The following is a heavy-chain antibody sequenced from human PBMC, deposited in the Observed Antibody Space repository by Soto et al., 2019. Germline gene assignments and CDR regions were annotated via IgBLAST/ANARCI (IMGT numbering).Heavy chain of an antibody. Sequence: SETLSLTCTVSGGSISSYYWSWIRQPPGKKLEWIGYNNDRGNTNYNPSLKSRVTISVDKSKNPFSLKLSSVKTADTAVYYCARVSGSYYYGMDVWGQGTTVTVSS. D-gene: IGHD1-26*01. CDR2: NNDRGNT. CDR3: ARVSGSYYYGMDV. J-gene: IGHJ6*02. CDR1: GGSISSYY. V-gene: IGHV4-59*12.